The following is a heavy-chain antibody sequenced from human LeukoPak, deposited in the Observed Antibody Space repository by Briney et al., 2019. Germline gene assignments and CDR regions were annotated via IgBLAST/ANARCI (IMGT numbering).Heavy chain of an antibody. CDR3: ARGLGETSGQQPVTYYYYYMDV. D-gene: IGHD4-11*01. Sequence: SETLSLTCAVYGGSFSGYYWSWIRQPPGKGLEWIGEINHSGSTNYNPSLKSRVTISVDTSKNQFSLKLSSVTAADTAVYYCARGLGETSGQQPVTYYYYYMDVWGKGTTVTVSS. CDR1: GGSFSGYY. CDR2: INHSGST. V-gene: IGHV4-34*01. J-gene: IGHJ6*03.